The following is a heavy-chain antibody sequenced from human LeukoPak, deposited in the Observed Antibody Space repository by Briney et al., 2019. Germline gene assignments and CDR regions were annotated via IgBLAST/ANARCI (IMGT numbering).Heavy chain of an antibody. D-gene: IGHD2-15*01. V-gene: IGHV3-64*01. Sequence: GGSLRLSCAASGFTFSSYAMHWVRQAPGKGLEYVSAISSNGGSTYYANSVKGRFTISRDNSKNTLNLQMNSLRAEDTAVYYCAKEEVGYCSGGSCYSFNYWGQGTLVTVSS. CDR2: ISSNGGST. J-gene: IGHJ4*02. CDR1: GFTFSSYA. CDR3: AKEEVGYCSGGSCYSFNY.